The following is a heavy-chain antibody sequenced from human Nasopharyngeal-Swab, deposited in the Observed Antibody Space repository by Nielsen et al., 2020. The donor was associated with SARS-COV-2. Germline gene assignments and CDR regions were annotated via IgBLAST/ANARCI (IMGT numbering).Heavy chain of an antibody. J-gene: IGHJ6*03. D-gene: IGHD2-15*01. Sequence: WIRQPPGKGLEWIGYIYYSGSTCYNPSLKSRVTISVDTSKNQFSLKLSSVTAADTAVYYCAREGYCSGGSCYSGRPYYYYMDVWGKGTTVTVSS. CDR2: IYYSGST. V-gene: IGHV4-31*02. CDR3: AREGYCSGGSCYSGRPYYYYMDV.